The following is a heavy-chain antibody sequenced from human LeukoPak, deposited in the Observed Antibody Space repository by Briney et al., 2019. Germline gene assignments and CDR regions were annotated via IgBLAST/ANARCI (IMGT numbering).Heavy chain of an antibody. D-gene: IGHD3-22*01. CDR1: GGTFSSYA. Sequence: ASVKVSCKASGGTFSSYAISWVRQAPGQGLEWMGGIIPIFGTANYAQKFQGRVTITADKSTSTAYMELSSLRSEDTAVYYCARAEVLPDFFDSSGGFDYWGQGTLVTVSS. J-gene: IGHJ4*02. CDR3: ARAEVLPDFFDSSGGFDY. CDR2: IIPIFGTA. V-gene: IGHV1-69*06.